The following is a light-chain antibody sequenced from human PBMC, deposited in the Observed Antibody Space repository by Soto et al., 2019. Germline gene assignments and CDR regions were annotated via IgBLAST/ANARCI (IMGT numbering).Light chain of an antibody. J-gene: IGKJ1*01. CDR2: GAS. Sequence: EVGLTQSPGTLALYRGERATHSCRAIQSVSSSYLAWYQHRPGQAPRLLIFGASSRATGIPDRFSGTGSGTDFTLTISRLEPEDFAVYYCQQYGNSPWTFGQGTKV. CDR3: QQYGNSPWT. V-gene: IGKV3-20*01. CDR1: QSVSSSY.